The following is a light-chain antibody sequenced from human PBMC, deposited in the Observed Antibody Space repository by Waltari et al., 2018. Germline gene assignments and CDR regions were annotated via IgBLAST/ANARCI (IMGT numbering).Light chain of an antibody. CDR3: YSTDSSGNHRV. Sequence: SYELTQPPSVSVSPGQTARITCSGDDLPKKYAYWYQQKPGQAPVVVIYEDTKRPSGIPEGFSGSSSGTMATFTISGAQVEDEAVYYCYSTDSSGNHRVFGRGTKLTVL. V-gene: IGLV3-10*01. CDR2: EDT. CDR1: DLPKKY. J-gene: IGLJ3*02.